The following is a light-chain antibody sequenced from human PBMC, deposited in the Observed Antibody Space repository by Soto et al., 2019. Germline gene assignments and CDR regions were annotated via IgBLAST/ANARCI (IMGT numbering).Light chain of an antibody. CDR1: QSVSRN. CDR3: QHYSNWPPLT. J-gene: IGKJ5*01. V-gene: IGKV3-15*01. CDR2: GAS. Sequence: EVVMTQSPATLSVSPWEGATLSCRASQSVSRNLAWYQQKPGQAPRLLIYGASARATGVPARFSGGGSGTEFTLTISSLQSEDFAVYYCQHYSNWPPLTFGQGTRLEIK.